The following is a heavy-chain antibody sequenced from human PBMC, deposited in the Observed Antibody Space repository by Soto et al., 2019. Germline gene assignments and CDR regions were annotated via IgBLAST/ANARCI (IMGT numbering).Heavy chain of an antibody. CDR2: IDVGSANA. V-gene: IGHV1-58*01. CDR3: AKYLPLYSDSSYDGFDT. Sequence: SVKVSCKTSGFTFSSSAVHWVRQARGHRLQWIGWIDVGSANANYAQMLQERVTISRDMSTSTAYMELSSLTPDDTAVYYCAKYLPLYSDSSYDGFDTWGQGTLVTVSS. J-gene: IGHJ5*02. D-gene: IGHD6-6*01. CDR1: GFTFSSSA.